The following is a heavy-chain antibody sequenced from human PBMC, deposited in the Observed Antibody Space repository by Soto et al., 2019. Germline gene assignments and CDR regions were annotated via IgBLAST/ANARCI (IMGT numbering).Heavy chain of an antibody. J-gene: IGHJ6*02. CDR3: ARDRGYDFWSGYPKAGMDV. CDR1: CGSIISSNW. CDR2: IYHSGST. V-gene: IGHV4-4*02. Sequence: SETLSLTCAFSCGSIISSNWWSWVRQPPGKGLEWIGEIYHSGSTNYNPSLKSRVTISVDKSKNQFSLKLSSVTAADTAVYYCARDRGYDFWSGYPKAGMDVWGQGTTVTVSS. D-gene: IGHD3-3*01.